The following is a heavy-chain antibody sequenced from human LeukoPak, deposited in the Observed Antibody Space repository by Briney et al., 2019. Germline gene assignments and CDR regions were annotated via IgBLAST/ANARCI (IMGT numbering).Heavy chain of an antibody. CDR3: ARAAYGSGSYYLNLFDY. D-gene: IGHD3-10*01. J-gene: IGHJ4*02. CDR2: IDHSGST. Sequence: SETLSLTCTVSGGSFSSYYWTRLRQPPGKGLEWLGYIDHSGSTNYNPSLKSRVSISSDTSKNQFSLELSSVTAADTAVYYCARAAYGSGSYYLNLFDYWAREPWSPSPQ. CDR1: GGSFSSYY. V-gene: IGHV4-59*12.